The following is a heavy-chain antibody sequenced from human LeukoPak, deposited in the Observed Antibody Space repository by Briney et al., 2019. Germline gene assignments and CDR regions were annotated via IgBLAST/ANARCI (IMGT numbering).Heavy chain of an antibody. J-gene: IGHJ4*02. CDR2: IYYSGST. D-gene: IGHD1-26*01. CDR1: AGSISSGDYY. Sequence: SQTLSLTCTVSAGSISSGDYYWRWLRQPPGKGLEWIGYIYYSGSTYFNPSLRSRVTISVETSKNQFSLKLSSVTAADTAVYYCARVPVYSGTYFDFWGQGTLVTVSS. V-gene: IGHV4-30-4*01. CDR3: ARVPVYSGTYFDF.